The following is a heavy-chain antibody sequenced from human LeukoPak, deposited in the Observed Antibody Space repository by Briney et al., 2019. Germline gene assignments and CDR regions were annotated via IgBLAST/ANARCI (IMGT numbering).Heavy chain of an antibody. CDR1: GFTFSSYE. J-gene: IGHJ4*02. V-gene: IGHV3-48*03. Sequence: GGSLRLSCAASGFTFSSYEMNCVRQAPGEGLGWVSYISSSGSTIYYADSVKGRLTISRDNAKNSLYLQMTRLRAEDPPVYYFASQHNGEYYFDYWGQGTLVTVSS. D-gene: IGHD3-10*01. CDR3: ASQHNGEYYFDY. CDR2: ISSSGSTI.